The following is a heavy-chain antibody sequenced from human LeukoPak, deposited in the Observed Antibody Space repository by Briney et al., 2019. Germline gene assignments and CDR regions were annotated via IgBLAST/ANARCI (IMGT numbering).Heavy chain of an antibody. CDR3: ARGPGAYSGSYFWAYYYYYMDV. J-gene: IGHJ6*03. CDR1: GFTFSSYE. V-gene: IGHV3-48*03. Sequence: GGSLRLSCAASGFTFSSYEMNWVRQAPGKGLEWVSYISSSGSTIYYADSVKGRFTISRDNAKNSLYLQMNSLRAEDTAVYYCARGPGAYSGSYFWAYYYYYMDVWGKGTTVTVSS. CDR2: ISSSGSTI. D-gene: IGHD1-26*01.